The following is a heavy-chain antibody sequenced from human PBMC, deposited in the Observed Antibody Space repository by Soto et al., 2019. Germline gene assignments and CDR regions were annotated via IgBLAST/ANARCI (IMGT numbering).Heavy chain of an antibody. J-gene: IGHJ5*02. Sequence: EVQLVESGGGLVQPGGSLRLSCAASGFTFSSYSMNWVRQAPGTGLEWGSYISSSSSTIYYADSVKGRFTISSDNAKNSLYLQMNSLRDEDTAVYYCARGGMGDSSSWQKSGFNPWGQGTLVTVSS. D-gene: IGHD6-13*01. CDR2: ISSSSSTI. CDR1: GFTFSSYS. CDR3: ARGGMGDSSSWQKSGFNP. V-gene: IGHV3-48*02.